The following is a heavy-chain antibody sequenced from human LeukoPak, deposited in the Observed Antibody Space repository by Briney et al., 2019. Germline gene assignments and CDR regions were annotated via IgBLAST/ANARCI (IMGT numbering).Heavy chain of an antibody. CDR2: IYYSGST. CDR3: ARHTDGDYVMSY. Sequence: PSETLSLTCTVSGGSISSYYWSWIRQPPGKGLEWIGYIYYSGSTNYNPSLKSRVTISVDTSKNQFSLRLSSMTAADTAVYYCARHTDGDYVMSYWGQGTLVTVSS. V-gene: IGHV4-59*08. J-gene: IGHJ4*02. CDR1: GGSISSYY. D-gene: IGHD4-17*01.